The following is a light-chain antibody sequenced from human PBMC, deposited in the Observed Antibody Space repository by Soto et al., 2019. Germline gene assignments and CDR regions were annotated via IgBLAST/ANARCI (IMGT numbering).Light chain of an antibody. CDR3: STYTSSSSYV. V-gene: IGLV2-14*01. CDR1: SSDVGGYNY. CDR2: DVS. J-gene: IGLJ1*01. Sequence: QSALTQPASVSGSPGQSIAISCTGTSSDVGGYNYVSWYQQHPGKAPKLMVYDVSNRPSGVSNRFSGSKSGNTASLTISGSLAEDEAHYYCSTYTSSSSYVSGTGTTVTVL.